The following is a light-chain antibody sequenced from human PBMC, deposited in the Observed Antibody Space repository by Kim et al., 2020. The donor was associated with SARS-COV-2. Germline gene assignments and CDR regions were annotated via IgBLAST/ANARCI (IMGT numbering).Light chain of an antibody. V-gene: IGLV6-57*03. CDR1: SGSIASNY. J-gene: IGLJ2*01. CDR3: QSYDSSNQV. CDR2: EDN. Sequence: GKTVISSCTRSSGSIASNYVQWYHHRPGSAPTTVIYEDNQRPSGVPDRFSGSIDSSSNSASLTISGLKTEDEADYYSQSYDSSNQVFGGGTQLTVL.